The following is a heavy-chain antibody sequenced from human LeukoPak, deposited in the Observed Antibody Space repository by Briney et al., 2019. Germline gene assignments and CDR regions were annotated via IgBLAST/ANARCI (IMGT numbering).Heavy chain of an antibody. J-gene: IGHJ4*02. Sequence: GGSLRLSCAASGFTFSRYAMIWVRQAPGKGLEWVSAISATGASTYYADSVKGRFTISRDNSNNTLYLQMNSMRAEDTAVYYCGKEVEYDILTGPEDFWGQGTLVTVSS. CDR2: ISATGAST. CDR3: GKEVEYDILTGPEDF. D-gene: IGHD3-9*01. V-gene: IGHV3-23*01. CDR1: GFTFSRYA.